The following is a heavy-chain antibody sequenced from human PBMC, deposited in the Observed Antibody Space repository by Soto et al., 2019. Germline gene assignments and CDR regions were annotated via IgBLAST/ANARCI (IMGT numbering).Heavy chain of an antibody. Sequence: QITLKEAGPTLVKPTQTLTLTCTFSGFSLSTRGVGVGWIRKPTGKALAWRALIYWDDDKGHSPSLKSRLTHTKDTATNQVVQTMTHMDPVDTATYYCAHRRRGSYFDYWGAGTLVNFS. V-gene: IGHV2-5*02. D-gene: IGHD3-16*01. CDR2: IYWDDDK. CDR1: GFSLSTRGVG. CDR3: AHRRRGSYFDY. J-gene: IGHJ4*02.